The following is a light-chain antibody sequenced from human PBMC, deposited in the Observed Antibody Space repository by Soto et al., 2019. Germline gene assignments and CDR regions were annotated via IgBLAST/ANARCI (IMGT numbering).Light chain of an antibody. CDR2: DAS. CDR1: QSVTTY. J-gene: IGKJ5*01. V-gene: IGKV3-11*01. CDR3: QQYGSSPIT. Sequence: EIVFTQSPVTLSLSPGERASLSCRASQSVTTYLSWYQQKPGQAPRLLIYDASDRATGIPARFSGSGSGTDFTLTISRLEPEDFAVYYCQQYGSSPITFGQGTRLEI.